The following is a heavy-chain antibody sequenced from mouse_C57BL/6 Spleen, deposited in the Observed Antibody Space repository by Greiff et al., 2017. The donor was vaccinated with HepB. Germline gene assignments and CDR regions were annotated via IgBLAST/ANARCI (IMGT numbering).Heavy chain of an antibody. CDR2: ISYDGSN. CDR1: GYSITSGYY. Sequence: EVQLVESGPGLVKPSQSLSLTCSVTGYSITSGYYWNWIRQFPGNKLEWMGYISYDGSNNYNPSLKNRISITRDTSKNQFFLKLNSVTTEDTATYYCARRGLYYSNFYFDYWGQGTTLTVSS. J-gene: IGHJ2*01. D-gene: IGHD2-5*01. V-gene: IGHV3-6*01. CDR3: ARRGLYYSNFYFDY.